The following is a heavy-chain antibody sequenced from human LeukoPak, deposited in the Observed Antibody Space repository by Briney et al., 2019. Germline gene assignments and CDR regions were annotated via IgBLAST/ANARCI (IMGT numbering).Heavy chain of an antibody. J-gene: IGHJ3*02. V-gene: IGHV5-51*01. D-gene: IGHD2-2*02. CDR1: GYSFTSYW. CDR2: IYPGDSDT. Sequence: GESLKISCKGSGYSFTSYWIGWVRQMPGKGLEWMGIIYPGDSDTRYSPSFQGQVTISADKSISTAYLQWSSLKASDTAMYYCARHPTTHCSSTSCYTNAFDIWGQGTMVTVSS. CDR3: ARHPTTHCSSTSCYTNAFDI.